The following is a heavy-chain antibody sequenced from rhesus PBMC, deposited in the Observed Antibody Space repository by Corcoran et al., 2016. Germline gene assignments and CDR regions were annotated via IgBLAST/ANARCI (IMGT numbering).Heavy chain of an antibody. J-gene: IGHJ5-1*01. CDR3: AIVCWGYSLNRFDV. CDR1: GASINAYW. D-gene: IGHD5-42*01. V-gene: IGHV4-80*01. CDR2: ISGNSGST. Sequence: QVKLQESGPGLVKPSETLSLTCTVSGASINAYWWCLIRQPPGKGLEWIGEISGNSGSTNYNPSLKSRVTISRDTSKNQFSLKLNSLTAADTAVYYCAIVCWGYSLNRFDVWGPGVLVTVSS.